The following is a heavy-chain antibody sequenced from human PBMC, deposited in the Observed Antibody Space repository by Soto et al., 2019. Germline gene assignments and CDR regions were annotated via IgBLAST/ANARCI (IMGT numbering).Heavy chain of an antibody. CDR1: GGSMRDYY. J-gene: IGHJ4*02. D-gene: IGHD1-1*01. CDR2: IYYSGNT. CDR3: ARQLGLWQPLDY. Sequence: KTSETLSLTCSGSGGSMRDYYWSWIRQSPGKGPEWIGYIYYSGNTNYNPSLKSRVTISVDMPKSLFSLKLNSVTAADTAVYYCARQLGLWQPLDYWGRGTLVTVSS. V-gene: IGHV4-59*01.